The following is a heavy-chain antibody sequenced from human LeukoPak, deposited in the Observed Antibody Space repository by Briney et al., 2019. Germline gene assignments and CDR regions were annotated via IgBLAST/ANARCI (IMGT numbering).Heavy chain of an antibody. J-gene: IGHJ4*02. D-gene: IGHD1-20*01. CDR1: GGSISSGGYY. CDR3: ARGGITGSRGFDY. Sequence: SQTLSLTCTVSGGSISSGGYYWSWIRQHPGKGLEWIGYIYYSGSTYYNPSLKNRVTISVDTSKNQFSLKLSSVTAADTAVYYCARGGITGSRGFDYWGQGTLVTVSS. CDR2: IYYSGST. V-gene: IGHV4-31*03.